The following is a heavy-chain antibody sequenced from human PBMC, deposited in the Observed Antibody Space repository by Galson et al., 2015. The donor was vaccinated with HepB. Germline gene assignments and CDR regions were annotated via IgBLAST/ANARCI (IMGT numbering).Heavy chain of an antibody. Sequence: SLRLSCAASGFTFSSYWMSWVRQAPGKGLEWVANIKQDGSEKYYVDSVKGRFTISRDNAKNSLYMQMNSLRAEDTAVYYCARAHDFFSGDYFDYWGQGTLVTVSS. CDR2: IKQDGSEK. CDR3: ARAHDFFSGDYFDY. D-gene: IGHD1-26*01. V-gene: IGHV3-7*01. CDR1: GFTFSSYW. J-gene: IGHJ4*02.